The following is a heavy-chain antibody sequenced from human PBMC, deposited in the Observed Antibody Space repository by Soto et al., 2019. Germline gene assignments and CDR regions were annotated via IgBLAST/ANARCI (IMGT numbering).Heavy chain of an antibody. CDR2: TNQDGSEK. V-gene: IGHV3-7*04. D-gene: IGHD1-26*01. CDR3: SGGVGDAI. Sequence: EDQLVESGGGLVQPGGSLRLTCAVSGFSFRSDWMNWVRQAPGKGLEWVARTNQDGSEKYYLDSVKGRFTIFRDNAKNSLYRQINGLRAENTAVYYCSGGVGDAIWGQGTLVTVSS. J-gene: IGHJ4*02. CDR1: GFSFRSDW.